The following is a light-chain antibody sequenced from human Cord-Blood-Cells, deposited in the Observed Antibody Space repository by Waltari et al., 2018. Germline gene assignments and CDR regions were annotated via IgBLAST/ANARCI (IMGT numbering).Light chain of an antibody. J-gene: IGLJ3*02. CDR1: SINIACYNL. CDR3: CSYAGSSTWV. CDR2: EGS. V-gene: IGLV2-23*01. Sequence: YARSLTASVTASRGQRITISCMAASINIACYNLVSGYQQDPGKAPKLMIYEGSKRPSGVSNRFSASKSGDTASLTIAGLQAEDEADYYCCSYAGSSTWVFGGGTKLTVL.